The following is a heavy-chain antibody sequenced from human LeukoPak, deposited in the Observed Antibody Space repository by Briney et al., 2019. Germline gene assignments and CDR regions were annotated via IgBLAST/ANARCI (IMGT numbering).Heavy chain of an antibody. CDR3: AKELYSSSWYKGNDY. D-gene: IGHD6-13*01. J-gene: IGHJ4*02. CDR1: GFTFSSYE. Sequence: SGGSLRLSCAASGFTFSSYEMNWVRQAPGKGLEWVSGIIGSGGSTYYADSVKGRFTISRDNSKNTLYLQMNSLRAEDTAVYYCAKELYSSSWYKGNDYWGQGTLVTVSS. V-gene: IGHV3-23*01. CDR2: IIGSGGST.